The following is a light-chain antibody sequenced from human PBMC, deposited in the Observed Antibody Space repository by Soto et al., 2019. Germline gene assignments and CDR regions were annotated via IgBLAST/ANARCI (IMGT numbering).Light chain of an antibody. V-gene: IGKV3-11*01. CDR2: DAS. CDR3: HQRSTWPFT. CDR1: QSISSY. J-gene: IGKJ3*01. Sequence: EIVLTQSPATLSLSPGERATLSCRASQSISSYLAWYQQKPDQAPRLLIYDASNRATGIPAMFSGSGSGTDFTLTISSLEPEDFADYYCHQRSTWPFTFGPGTKVDIK.